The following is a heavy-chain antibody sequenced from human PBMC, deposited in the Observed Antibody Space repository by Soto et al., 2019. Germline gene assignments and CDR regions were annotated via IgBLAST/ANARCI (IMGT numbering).Heavy chain of an antibody. Sequence: SETLSLTCTVSGGSISSYYWSWIRQPPGKGLEWIGYIYYSGSTNYNPSLKSRVTISVGTSKNQFSLKLSSVTAADTAVYYCARGYSPYYDFWSGYSKTPNWFDPWGQGTLVTVSS. CDR3: ARGYSPYYDFWSGYSKTPNWFDP. CDR1: GGSISSYY. D-gene: IGHD3-3*01. J-gene: IGHJ5*02. V-gene: IGHV4-59*01. CDR2: IYYSGST.